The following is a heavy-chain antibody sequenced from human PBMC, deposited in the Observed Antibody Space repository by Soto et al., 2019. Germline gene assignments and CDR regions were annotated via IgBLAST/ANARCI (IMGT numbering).Heavy chain of an antibody. CDR2: ISYDGSNK. V-gene: IGHV3-30*03. D-gene: IGHD3-22*01. Sequence: LRLSCAASGFTFSSYGMHWVRQAPGKGLEWVAVISYDGSNKYYADSVKGRFTISRDTSKSTLYLQMTSLRPDDTAVYYCATGANFYYDTSRYWGQGTLVTVSS. CDR1: GFTFSSYG. J-gene: IGHJ4*02. CDR3: ATGANFYYDTSRY.